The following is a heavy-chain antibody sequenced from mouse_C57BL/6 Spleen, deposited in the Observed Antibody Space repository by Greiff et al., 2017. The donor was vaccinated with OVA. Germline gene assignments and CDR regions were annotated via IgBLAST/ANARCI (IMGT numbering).Heavy chain of an antibody. V-gene: IGHV5-12*01. CDR1: GFTFSDYY. Sequence: DVKLVESGGGLVQPGGSLKLSCAASGFTFSDYYMYWVRQTPEKRLEWVAYISNGGGSTYYPDTVKGRFTISRDNAKNTLYLQMSRLKSEDTAMYYCARGRDKMAYYYAMDYWGQGTSVTVSS. D-gene: IGHD3-3*01. J-gene: IGHJ4*01. CDR2: ISNGGGST. CDR3: ARGRDKMAYYYAMDY.